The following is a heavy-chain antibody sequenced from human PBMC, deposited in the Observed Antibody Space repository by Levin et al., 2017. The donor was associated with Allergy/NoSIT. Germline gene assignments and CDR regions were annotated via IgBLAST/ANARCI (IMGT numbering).Heavy chain of an antibody. CDR2: ISWNSGSI. V-gene: IGHV3-9*01. J-gene: IGHJ4*02. CDR1: GFTFDDYA. Sequence: GGSLRLSCAASGFTFDDYAMHWVRQVPGKGLEWVSGISWNSGSIGYADSVKGRFTISRDNAKNSLYLQMNSLRAEDTALYYCAKGEGHDFWTSDDYWGQGTLVTVSS. CDR3: AKGEGHDFWTSDDY. D-gene: IGHD3-3*01.